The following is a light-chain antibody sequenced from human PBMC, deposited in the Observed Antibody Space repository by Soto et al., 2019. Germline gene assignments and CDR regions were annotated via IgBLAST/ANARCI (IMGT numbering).Light chain of an antibody. CDR1: SSNIGNNY. CDR2: ENN. CDR3: GTWDSSLSAVV. V-gene: IGLV1-51*02. J-gene: IGLJ2*01. Sequence: QSVLTQPPSVSAAPGQKVTISCSGSSSNIGNNYVSWYQQLLGTAPKLLIYENNKRPSGIPDRFSGSKSGTSATLGITGLQTGDEADYYCGTWDSSLSAVVFGGGTKVTVL.